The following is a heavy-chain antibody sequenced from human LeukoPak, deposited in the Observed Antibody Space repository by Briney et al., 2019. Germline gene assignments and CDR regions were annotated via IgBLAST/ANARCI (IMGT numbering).Heavy chain of an antibody. CDR2: INAGNGNT. V-gene: IGHV1-3*01. J-gene: IGHJ4*02. CDR3: ARDPIGSRWPYYFDY. CDR1: GYTYTTYG. Sequence: ASVKVSCKASGYTYTTYGMDSVRQATGQRLEWMGWINAGNGNTKYSQKFQTRVTITRDTSASTAYMELSSLRSEDTAVYYCARDPIGSRWPYYFDYWGQGTLVTVSS. D-gene: IGHD6-13*01.